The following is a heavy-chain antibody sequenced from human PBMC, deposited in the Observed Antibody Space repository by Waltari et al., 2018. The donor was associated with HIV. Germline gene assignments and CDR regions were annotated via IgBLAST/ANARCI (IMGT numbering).Heavy chain of an antibody. CDR2: SKHDGSET. V-gene: IGHV3-7*04. D-gene: IGHD1-1*01. J-gene: IGHJ4*02. CDR1: GFTFSIYW. Sequence: EVRLVESGGGLVQPGESLRLSCAASGFTFSIYWWTWVRQAPARRGEVVANSKHDGSETNYVDSVKCRFTISRDNTKNILYLQMGGLRAEDTGMYFCAKGTTDDDWGQGTLVTVSS. CDR3: AKGTTDDD.